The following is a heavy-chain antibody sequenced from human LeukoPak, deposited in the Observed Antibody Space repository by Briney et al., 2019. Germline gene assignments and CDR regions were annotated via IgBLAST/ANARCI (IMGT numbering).Heavy chain of an antibody. CDR2: VYYSGIT. D-gene: IGHD3-16*01. V-gene: IGHV4-59*01. J-gene: IGHJ5*02. Sequence: PSETLSLTCTVSGGSISTYYWNWVRQPPGKGLEWIGYVYYSGITNYNPSLKSRVTISIDTSKNQFSLKLNSVTAAGTAVYYCARDRDRGTFRFDPWGQGTLVTVSS. CDR1: GGSISTYY. CDR3: ARDRDRGTFRFDP.